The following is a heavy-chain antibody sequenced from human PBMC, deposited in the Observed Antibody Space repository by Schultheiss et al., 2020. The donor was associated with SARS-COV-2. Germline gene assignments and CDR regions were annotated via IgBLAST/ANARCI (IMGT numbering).Heavy chain of an antibody. Sequence: LRLSCTVSGGSISSGGYYWSWIRQHPGKGLEWIGRIYTSGSTNYNPSLKSRVTMSVDTSKNQFSLKLSSVTAADTAVYYCARDTRAYCSGGSCNWFDPWGQGTLVTVSS. CDR2: IYTSGST. J-gene: IGHJ5*02. CDR3: ARDTRAYCSGGSCNWFDP. D-gene: IGHD2-15*01. V-gene: IGHV4-61*02. CDR1: GGSISSGGYY.